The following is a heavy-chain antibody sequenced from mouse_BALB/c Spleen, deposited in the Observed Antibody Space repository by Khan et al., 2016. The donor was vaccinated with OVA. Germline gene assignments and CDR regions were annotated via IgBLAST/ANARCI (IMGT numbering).Heavy chain of an antibody. Sequence: EVQLQQSGPELVRPGASVKISCKASGYSFTGYFMNWVMQSHGKSLEWFGRINPYIGDTFYNQWFKDKATLTVDASSNTAHMELRSLSSDDSAVYYCTRIYRSDFDYWGQGTTLTVSS. CDR2: INPYIGDT. D-gene: IGHD2-1*01. CDR3: TRIYRSDFDY. V-gene: IGHV1-20*02. CDR1: GYSFTGYF. J-gene: IGHJ2*01.